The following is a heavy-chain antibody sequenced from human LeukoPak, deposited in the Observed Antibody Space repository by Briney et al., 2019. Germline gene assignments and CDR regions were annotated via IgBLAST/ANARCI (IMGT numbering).Heavy chain of an antibody. CDR3: ARWVGYSNWFDP. D-gene: IGHD2-15*01. J-gene: IGHJ5*02. CDR2: INPNRGDI. CDR1: GYTFTGYY. V-gene: IGHV1-2*02. Sequence: ASVKVSCKASGYTFTGYYVLWVRQAPGQGLEWMGWINPNRGDINYAQKFQGRVTMTRDTSISTAYMELSGLKSDDTAVYYCARWVGYSNWFDPWGQGTLVTVSS.